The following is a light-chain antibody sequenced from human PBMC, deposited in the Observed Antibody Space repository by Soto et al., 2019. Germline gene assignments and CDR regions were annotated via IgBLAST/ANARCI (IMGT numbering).Light chain of an antibody. V-gene: IGLV2-14*03. Sequence: QSALTQPASVSGSPGQSITISCTGTSSDVGGYNHVSWYQQHPGKAPKFLIYDVSNRPSGVSNRFSGSKSGNTASLTISGLQAEDEADYYCSSYTSTSTPVVFGGGTKVTV. J-gene: IGLJ2*01. CDR3: SSYTSTSTPVV. CDR2: DVS. CDR1: SSDVGGYNH.